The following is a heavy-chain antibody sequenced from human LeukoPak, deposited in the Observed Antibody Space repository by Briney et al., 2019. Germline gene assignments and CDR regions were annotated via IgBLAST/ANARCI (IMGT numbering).Heavy chain of an antibody. D-gene: IGHD6-13*01. J-gene: IGHJ6*03. CDR1: GGSISSSNW. CDR2: IYHSGST. CDR3: ARGEGIAAAGTGYYYYYYMDV. Sequence: SETLSLTCAVSGGSISSSNWWGWVRQPPGKGLEWIGEIYHSGSTNYNPSLKSRVTISVDKSKNQFSLKLSSVTAADTAVYYCARGEGIAAAGTGYYYYYYMDVWGKGTTVTVSS. V-gene: IGHV4-4*02.